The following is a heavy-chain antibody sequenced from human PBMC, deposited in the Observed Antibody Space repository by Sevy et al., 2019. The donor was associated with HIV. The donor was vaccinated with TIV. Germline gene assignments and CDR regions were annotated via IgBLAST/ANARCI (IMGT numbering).Heavy chain of an antibody. CDR2: IYTSGST. V-gene: IGHV4-61*02. Sequence: SETLSLTCTVSGGSISSGSYYWSWIRQPAGKGLEWIGRIYTSGSTNYNPSLKSRVTISVDTSKNQFSLKLSSVTAADTAVYYCAREGSTWAGWFDPWGQGTLVTASS. CDR3: AREGSTWAGWFDP. D-gene: IGHD2-2*01. CDR1: GGSISSGSYY. J-gene: IGHJ5*02.